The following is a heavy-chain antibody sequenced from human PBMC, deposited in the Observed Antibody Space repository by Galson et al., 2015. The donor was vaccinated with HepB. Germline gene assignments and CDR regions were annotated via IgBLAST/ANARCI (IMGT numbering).Heavy chain of an antibody. CDR2: IKSKTDGGTT. D-gene: IGHD2-21*01. J-gene: IGHJ6*02. CDR3: TTDGTFLAYCGGDCYDGMDV. Sequence: SLRLSCAASGFTFSNAWMSWVRQAPGKGLEWVGRIKSKTDGGTTDYAAPVKGRFTISRDDSKNTLYLQMNSLKTEDTAVYYCTTDGTFLAYCGGDCYDGMDVWGQGTTVTVSS. CDR1: GFTFSNAW. V-gene: IGHV3-15*01.